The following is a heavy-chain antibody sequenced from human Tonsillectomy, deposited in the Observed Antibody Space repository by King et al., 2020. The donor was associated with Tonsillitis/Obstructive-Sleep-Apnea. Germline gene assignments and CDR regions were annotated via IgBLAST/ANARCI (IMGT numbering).Heavy chain of an antibody. V-gene: IGHV5-51*01. CDR1: GYSFSSSW. CDR2: IYPDDSDT. D-gene: IGHD6-6*01. CDR3: ARLKVVGSSSAGAFDY. J-gene: IGHJ4*02. Sequence: VQLVESGAEVKKPGESLKISCKGSGYSFSSSWIGWVRQMPGKGLEWMGIIYPDDSDTRYSPSFQGQVTISADKSISTAYLQGSSLKASDTAMYYCARLKVVGSSSAGAFDYWGQGTLVTGSS.